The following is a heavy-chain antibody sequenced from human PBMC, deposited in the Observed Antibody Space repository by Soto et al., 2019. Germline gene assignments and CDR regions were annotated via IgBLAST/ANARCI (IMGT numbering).Heavy chain of an antibody. CDR3: TIRGAKNGMDV. CDR1: GFTFDDYT. Sequence: GGSLRLSCAASGFTFDDYTMHWVRQAPGQGLERVSLISWDGGSTYYADSVKGRFTISRDNSKNSLYLQMNSLRTEDTALYYCTIRGAKNGMDVWVQGTTVTVSS. D-gene: IGHD1-26*01. J-gene: IGHJ6*02. V-gene: IGHV3-43*01. CDR2: ISWDGGST.